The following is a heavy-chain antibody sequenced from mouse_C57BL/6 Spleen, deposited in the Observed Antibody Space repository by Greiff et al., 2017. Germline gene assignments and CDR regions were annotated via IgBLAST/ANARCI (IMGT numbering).Heavy chain of an antibody. CDR1: GYSITSGYY. D-gene: IGHD1-1*01. Sequence: EVKLVESGPGLVKPSQSLSLTCSVTGYSITSGYYWNWIRQFPGNKLEWMGYISYDGSNNYNPSLKNRISITRDTSKNQFFLKLNSVTTEDTATYYCARDGSPSWFAYWGQGTLVTVSA. V-gene: IGHV3-6*01. J-gene: IGHJ3*01. CDR2: ISYDGSN. CDR3: ARDGSPSWFAY.